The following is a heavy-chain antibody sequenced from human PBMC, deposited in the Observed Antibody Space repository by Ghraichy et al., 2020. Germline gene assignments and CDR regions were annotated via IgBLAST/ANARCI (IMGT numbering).Heavy chain of an antibody. V-gene: IGHV3-7*01. Sequence: GGSLRLSCAASGFTFSSYWMSWVRQAPGKGLEWVANIKQDGSEKYYVDSVKGRFTISRDNAKNSLYLQMNSLRAEDTAVYYCARGSARVNYDSSGYYLADAFDIWGQGTMVTVSS. J-gene: IGHJ3*02. D-gene: IGHD3-22*01. CDR3: ARGSARVNYDSSGYYLADAFDI. CDR2: IKQDGSEK. CDR1: GFTFSSYW.